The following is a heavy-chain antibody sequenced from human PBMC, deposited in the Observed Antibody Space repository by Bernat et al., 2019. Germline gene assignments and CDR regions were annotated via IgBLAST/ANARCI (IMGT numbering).Heavy chain of an antibody. D-gene: IGHD2-8*02. Sequence: QVQLLQSGAEVKKPGAPVRVSCEASGYTFTSFAMQWVRQAPGQRLEWMGRMNVVSGKTTYSEKFQGRLTFTSDTSASTSYMDLRSLRSEDTALYYCARSTGTYMHDPLDVWGQGTMVTVSS. CDR3: ARSTGTYMHDPLDV. CDR2: MNVVSGKT. V-gene: IGHV1-3*01. CDR1: GYTFTSFA. J-gene: IGHJ3*01.